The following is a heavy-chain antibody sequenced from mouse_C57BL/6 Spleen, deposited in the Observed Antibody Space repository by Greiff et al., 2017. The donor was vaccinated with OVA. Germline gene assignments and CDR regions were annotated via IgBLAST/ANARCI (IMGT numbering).Heavy chain of an antibody. V-gene: IGHV5-4*01. CDR1: GFTFSSYA. CDR2: ISDGGSYT. CDR3: ARDRGYSYAMDY. J-gene: IGHJ4*01. D-gene: IGHD2-3*01. Sequence: EVQLQESGGGLVKPGGSLKLSCAASGFTFSSYAISWVRQTPEQRLEWVATISDGGSYTYYPDNVKGRFTISRYNAKNNLYLQMSHLKSEDTAMYYCARDRGYSYAMDYWGQGTSVTVSS.